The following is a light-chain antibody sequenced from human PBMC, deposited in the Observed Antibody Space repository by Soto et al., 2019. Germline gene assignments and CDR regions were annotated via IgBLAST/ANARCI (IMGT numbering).Light chain of an antibody. CDR3: SSYAGIINYV. J-gene: IGLJ1*01. CDR1: SSDVGGYDF. CDR2: EVS. Sequence: QSVLTQPPSASGSPGQSVTISCTGTSSDVGGYDFVSWYQQHPGKAPKLMFYEVSKRPSGVPDRFSGSKSGNTASLTVSGLQAEDEADYYCSSYAGIINYVFGSGTKLTVL. V-gene: IGLV2-8*01.